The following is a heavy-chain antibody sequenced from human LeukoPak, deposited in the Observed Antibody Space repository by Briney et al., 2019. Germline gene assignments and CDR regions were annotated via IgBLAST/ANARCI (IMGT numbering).Heavy chain of an antibody. J-gene: IGHJ4*02. CDR3: AKRGVVIRVILVGFHKEAYYFDS. D-gene: IGHD3-22*01. CDR2: ISGSGGST. CDR1: GLTLSNYG. Sequence: GGSLRLSCAVSGLTLSNYGMSWVRQAPGKGLEWVAGISGSGGSTNYADSVKGRFTISRDNPKNTLYLQMNILRAEDTAVYFCAKRGVVIRVILVGFHKEAYYFDSWGQGALVTVSS. V-gene: IGHV3-23*01.